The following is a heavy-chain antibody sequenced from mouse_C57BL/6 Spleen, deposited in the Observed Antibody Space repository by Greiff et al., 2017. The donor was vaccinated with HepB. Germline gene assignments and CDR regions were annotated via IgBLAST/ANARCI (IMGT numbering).Heavy chain of an antibody. CDR1: GYTFTGYW. J-gene: IGHJ1*03. V-gene: IGHV1-9*01. CDR2: ILPGSGST. Sequence: VQLQQSGAELMKPGASVKLSCKATGYTFTGYWIEWVKQRPGHGLEWIGEILPGSGSTNNNEKFKGKATFTADTSSNTAYMQLSSLTTEDSAIYYCARGNYGSSPWYFDVWGTGTTVTVSS. D-gene: IGHD1-1*01. CDR3: ARGNYGSSPWYFDV.